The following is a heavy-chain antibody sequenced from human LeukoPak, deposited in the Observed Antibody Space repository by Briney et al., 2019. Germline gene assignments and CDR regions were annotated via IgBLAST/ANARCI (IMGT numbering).Heavy chain of an antibody. CDR2: INPSDSYT. CDR1: GYSFTNYW. Sequence: GESLRISCKGSGYSFTNYWISWVRQMPGKGLEWMGRINPSDSYTNYSPSFQGHVTVSVDKSISTAYLQWSSLKASDTAMYYCARLSRGVTDYWGQGALVTVSS. D-gene: IGHD3-10*01. CDR3: ARLSRGVTDY. J-gene: IGHJ4*02. V-gene: IGHV5-10-1*01.